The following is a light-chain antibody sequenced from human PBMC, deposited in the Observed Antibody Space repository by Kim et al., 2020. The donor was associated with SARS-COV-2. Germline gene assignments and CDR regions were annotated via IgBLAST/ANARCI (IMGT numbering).Light chain of an antibody. CDR3: QQNKSYWT. CDR1: QSISSW. Sequence: DIQMTQSPSTLSASIGDRVTITCRASQSISSWLAWYQQKPGKAPKLLIYDASSLESGVPSRFSGSGSGTEFTLTISSLQPDDFATYYCQQNKSYWTFGQGTKVDIK. CDR2: DAS. V-gene: IGKV1-5*01. J-gene: IGKJ1*01.